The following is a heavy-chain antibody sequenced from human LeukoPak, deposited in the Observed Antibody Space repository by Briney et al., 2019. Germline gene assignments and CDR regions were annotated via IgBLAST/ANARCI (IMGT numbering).Heavy chain of an antibody. D-gene: IGHD1-1*01. V-gene: IGHV1-46*01. Sequence: VASVTVSCKASGYTFTSYDMHWVRQAPGQGLEWMGIINPSGGSTSYAQKFQGRVTMTRDTSISTAYMELSRLRSDDTAVYYCARDVHDAFDIWGQGTMVTVSS. J-gene: IGHJ3*02. CDR3: ARDVHDAFDI. CDR2: INPSGGST. CDR1: GYTFTSYD.